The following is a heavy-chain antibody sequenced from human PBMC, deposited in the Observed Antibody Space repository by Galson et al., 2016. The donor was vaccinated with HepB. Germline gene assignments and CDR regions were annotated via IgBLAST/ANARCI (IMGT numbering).Heavy chain of an antibody. J-gene: IGHJ4*02. CDR3: AADVSGGSPGTDY. Sequence: SLRLSCAASGFSFSNAWMNWVRQIPGKGLEWVGRVRAKPDGGTRDYAAPVKGRFTISRDDSQNALYLQMTGLKTEDTGVYYCAADVSGGSPGTDYWGQGTLVTVSS. V-gene: IGHV3-15*01. CDR1: GFSFSNAW. CDR2: VRAKPDGGTR. D-gene: IGHD1-26*01.